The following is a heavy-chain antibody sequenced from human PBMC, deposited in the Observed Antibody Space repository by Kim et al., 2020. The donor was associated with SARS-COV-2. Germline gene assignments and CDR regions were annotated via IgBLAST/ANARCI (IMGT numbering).Heavy chain of an antibody. D-gene: IGHD3-22*01. CDR1: GGSISSSSYY. CDR2: IYYSGST. Sequence: SETLSLTCTVSGGSISSSSYYWGWIRQPPGKGLEWIGSIYYSGSTYYNPSLKSRVTISVDTSKNQFSLKLSSVTAADTAVYYCARQAGGYALIDYWGQGTLVTVSS. J-gene: IGHJ4*02. CDR3: ARQAGGYALIDY. V-gene: IGHV4-39*01.